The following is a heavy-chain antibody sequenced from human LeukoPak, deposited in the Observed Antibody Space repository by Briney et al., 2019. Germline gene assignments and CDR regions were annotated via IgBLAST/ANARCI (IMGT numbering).Heavy chain of an antibody. J-gene: IGHJ4*02. CDR3: AREPGIAAAGAFDY. CDR2: ISYDGSNK. V-gene: IGHV3-30-3*01. D-gene: IGHD6-13*01. CDR1: GFTFSSYA. Sequence: GRSLRLSCAASGFTFSSYAMHWVRQAPGKGLEWVAVISYDGSNKYYADSVKGRFTIPRDNSKNTLYLQMNSLRAEDTAVYYCAREPGIAAAGAFDYWGQGTLVTVSS.